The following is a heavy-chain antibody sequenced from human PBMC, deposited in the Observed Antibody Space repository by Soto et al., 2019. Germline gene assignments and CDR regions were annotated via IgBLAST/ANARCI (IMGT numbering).Heavy chain of an antibody. CDR3: ARDPPYYYDSSGYYYNWFDP. Sequence: ASVKVSYKASGGTFSSYAISWVRQAPGQGLEWMGGIIPIFGTANYAQKFQGRVTITADESTSTAYMELSSLRSEDTAVYYCARDPPYYYDSSGYYYNWFDPWGQGTLVTVSS. J-gene: IGHJ5*02. CDR1: GGTFSSYA. D-gene: IGHD3-22*01. V-gene: IGHV1-69*13. CDR2: IIPIFGTA.